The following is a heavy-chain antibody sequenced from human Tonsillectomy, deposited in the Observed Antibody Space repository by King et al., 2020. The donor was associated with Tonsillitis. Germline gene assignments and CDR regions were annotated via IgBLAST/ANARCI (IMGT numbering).Heavy chain of an antibody. CDR1: DYTFTSYG. J-gene: IGHJ6*02. V-gene: IGHV1-18*04. CDR2: ISSFDGHT. Sequence: VQLVESEAEVKKPGASVKVSCKASDYTFTSYGISWVRQAPGQGLEWMGWISSFDGHTKYAQKLQGRVTMTTDKSTNTAYMELRSLRSDDPAVYYCASHPHYSYYGMDVWGQGTTVTVSS. CDR3: ASHPHYSYYGMDV.